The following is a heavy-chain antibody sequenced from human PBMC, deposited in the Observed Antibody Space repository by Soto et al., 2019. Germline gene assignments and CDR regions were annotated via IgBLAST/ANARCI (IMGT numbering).Heavy chain of an antibody. V-gene: IGHV3-33*01. Sequence: QVQLVESGGGVVQPGRSLRISCAASGFTFSTYGMHWVRQAPGKGLEWVAVIWYDGSNKYYADSVKGRFTISRDNSKNTLYLQMNSRRAEDTAVYYCARAVGPFDYWGQGTLVTVSS. J-gene: IGHJ4*02. D-gene: IGHD1-26*01. CDR1: GFTFSTYG. CDR3: ARAVGPFDY. CDR2: IWYDGSNK.